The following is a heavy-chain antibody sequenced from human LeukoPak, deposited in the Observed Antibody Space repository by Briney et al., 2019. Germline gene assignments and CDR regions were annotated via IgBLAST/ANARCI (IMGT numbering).Heavy chain of an antibody. Sequence: GYIYHSGSTYYNPSLKGRVTISVDRSKNQFSLKLSSVTAADTAVYYCARGAFASSSSWYLDYWGQGTLVTVSS. J-gene: IGHJ4*02. D-gene: IGHD6-13*01. CDR2: IYHSGST. CDR3: ARGAFASSSSWYLDY. V-gene: IGHV4-30-2*01.